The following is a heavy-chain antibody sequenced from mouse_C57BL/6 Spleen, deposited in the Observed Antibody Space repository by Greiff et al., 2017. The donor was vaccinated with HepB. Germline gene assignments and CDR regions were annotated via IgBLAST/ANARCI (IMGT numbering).Heavy chain of an antibody. CDR1: GYTFTSYW. J-gene: IGHJ1*03. V-gene: IGHV1-50*01. D-gene: IGHD1-1*01. CDR3: ARRGGSSPYWYFDV. CDR2: IDPSDSYT. Sequence: QVQLQQPGAELVKPGASVKLSCKASGYTFTSYWMQWVKQRPGQGLEWIGEIDPSDSYTNYNQKFKGKATLTVDTSSSTAYMQLSSLTSEDSAVYYGARRGGSSPYWYFDVWGTGTTVTVSS.